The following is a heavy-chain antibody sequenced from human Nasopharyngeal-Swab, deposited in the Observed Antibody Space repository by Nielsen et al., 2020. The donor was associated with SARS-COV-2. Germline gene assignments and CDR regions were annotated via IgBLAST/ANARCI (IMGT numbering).Heavy chain of an antibody. J-gene: IGHJ5*02. D-gene: IGHD3-9*01. CDR3: ARGHYDILTGYYRDNWFDP. Sequence: SETLSLTCTVTGASISSGGYYWSWIRQHPEKGLEWIGYIYYSGSTYYNPSLKSRVTLSVDTSKNQFSLKLSAVTAADTAVYYCARGHYDILTGYYRDNWFDPWGQGTLVTVSS. CDR2: IYYSGST. CDR1: GASISSGGYY. V-gene: IGHV4-31*03.